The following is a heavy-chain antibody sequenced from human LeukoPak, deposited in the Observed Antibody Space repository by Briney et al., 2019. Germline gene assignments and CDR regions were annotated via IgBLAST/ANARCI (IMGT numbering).Heavy chain of an antibody. CDR2: MNPNSGNT. CDR1: GYTFTSYV. Sequence: RASVKVSCKASGYTFTSYVINWVRQATGQGLEWMGWMNPNSGNTGYAQKFQGRVTMTRNTSISTAYMELSSLRSEDTAVYYCARGLFGGTMIVEDYWGQGTLVTVSS. J-gene: IGHJ4*02. D-gene: IGHD3-22*01. V-gene: IGHV1-8*01. CDR3: ARGLFGGTMIVEDY.